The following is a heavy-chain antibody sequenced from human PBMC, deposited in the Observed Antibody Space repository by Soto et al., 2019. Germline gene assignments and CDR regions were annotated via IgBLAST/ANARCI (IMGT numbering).Heavy chain of an antibody. Sequence: GGSLRLSCAASGFTFSSYAMHWVRQAPGKGLEGVAVISYDGSNKYYADSVKGRFTISRDNSKNTLYLQMNSRRAGDTAVYSRARGAALLVRAIDYWGQGPLVTVSS. V-gene: IGHV3-30-3*01. D-gene: IGHD3-10*01. J-gene: IGHJ4*02. CDR2: ISYDGSNK. CDR3: ARGAALLVRAIDY. CDR1: GFTFSSYA.